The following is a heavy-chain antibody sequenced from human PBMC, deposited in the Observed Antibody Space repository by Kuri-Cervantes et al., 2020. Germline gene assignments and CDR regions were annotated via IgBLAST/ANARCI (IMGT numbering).Heavy chain of an antibody. V-gene: IGHV1-2*02. J-gene: IGHJ5*02. D-gene: IGHD3-22*01. CDR1: GYIFTAYY. Sequence: ASVKVSCKASGYIFTAYYIHWVRQAPGQGLEWMGWINPNSGGTNYGQNFQGRVTMTRDTSISTTYMELSSLRSDDTAVYYCARLGGYYYDSSGYYWNWFDPWGQGTLVTVSS. CDR3: ARLGGYYYDSSGYYWNWFDP. CDR2: INPNSGGT.